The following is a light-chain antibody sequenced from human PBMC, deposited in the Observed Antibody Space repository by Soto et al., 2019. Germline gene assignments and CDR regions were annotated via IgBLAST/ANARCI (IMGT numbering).Light chain of an antibody. J-gene: IGLJ1*01. Sequence: VLTKPMAVSGSPGQSINISCTGNSNDIGSYDYVCWYQQHPGKAPRLLIHGVHNRSPGISGRFSASKSGLTASLTISGLQAEDEADYYCSAFSANRAYLYGPGIKVTL. CDR3: SAFSANRAYL. CDR2: GVH. CDR1: SNDIGSYDY. V-gene: IGLV2-14*01.